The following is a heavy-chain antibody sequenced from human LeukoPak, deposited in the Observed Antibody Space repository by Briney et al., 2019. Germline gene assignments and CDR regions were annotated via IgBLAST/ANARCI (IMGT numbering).Heavy chain of an antibody. CDR2: IGNKGNSNTT. Sequence: GGSLRLSCAASGFTFSDPNMDWVRQAPGKGLEGVGRIGNKGNSNTTEYAASVKGRFIISRDDAKNSLYLQMTSLKKQDTAEYYCVLLSCRGGRCHSEHWGPGTLVTVSS. V-gene: IGHV3-72*01. D-gene: IGHD2-15*01. CDR1: GFTFSDPN. J-gene: IGHJ1*01. CDR3: VLLSCRGGRCHSEH.